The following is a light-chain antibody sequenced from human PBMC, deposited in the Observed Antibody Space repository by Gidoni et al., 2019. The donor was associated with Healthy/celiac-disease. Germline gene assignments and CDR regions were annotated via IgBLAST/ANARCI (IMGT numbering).Light chain of an antibody. CDR1: SSNIGAGYD. J-gene: IGLJ1*01. V-gene: IGLV1-40*01. CDR3: QSYDSSLSVLYV. CDR2: GKS. Sequence: SVLTQPPSVSGAPGQRVTISCTGSSSNIGAGYDVHWYQQLPGTAPKLLIYGKSKRPSGVPDRFSGSKSGTSASLAITGLQAEDEADYYCQSYDSSLSVLYVFGTGTKVTVL.